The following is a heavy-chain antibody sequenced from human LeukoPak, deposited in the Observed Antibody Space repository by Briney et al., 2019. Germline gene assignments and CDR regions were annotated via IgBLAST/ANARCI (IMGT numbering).Heavy chain of an antibody. V-gene: IGHV1-69-2*01. CDR2: VDPEDGET. D-gene: IGHD2-21*01. CDR3: ATGFRSRYCGGDCYPTFDY. CDR1: GYTFTDYY. Sequence: GASVKVSCKASGYTFTDYYMHWVQQAPGKGLERMGRVDPEDGETIYAEKFQGRVTITADTSTDTAYMELSSLRSEDTAVYYCATGFRSRYCGGDCYPTFDYWGQGTLVTVSS. J-gene: IGHJ4*02.